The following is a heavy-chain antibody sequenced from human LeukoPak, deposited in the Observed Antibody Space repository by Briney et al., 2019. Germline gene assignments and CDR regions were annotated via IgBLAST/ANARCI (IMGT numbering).Heavy chain of an antibody. CDR2: INPNSGGT. Sequence: ASVKVSCKASGYTFTGYYMHWVRQAPGQGLEGMGWINPNSGGTNYAQKFQGRVTITRDTSISTAYMELSRLRSDDTAVYYCARDNGDYGDFDYWGQGTLVTVSS. D-gene: IGHD4-17*01. CDR3: ARDNGDYGDFDY. CDR1: GYTFTGYY. V-gene: IGHV1-2*02. J-gene: IGHJ4*02.